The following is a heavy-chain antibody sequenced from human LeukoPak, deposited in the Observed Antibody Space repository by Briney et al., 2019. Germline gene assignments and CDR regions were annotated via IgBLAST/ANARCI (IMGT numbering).Heavy chain of an antibody. D-gene: IGHD2-2*01. CDR3: ARDSGDIVVVPAAY. Sequence: GGSLRLSCAASGFTFSNYVMGWVRQDPGKGLQWVSIINGSGSFTSYADSVKGRLTISRDNAKNSLYLQMNSLRAEDTAVYYCARDSGDIVVVPAAYWGQGTLVTVSS. V-gene: IGHV3-23*01. CDR1: GFTFSNYV. CDR2: INGSGSFT. J-gene: IGHJ4*02.